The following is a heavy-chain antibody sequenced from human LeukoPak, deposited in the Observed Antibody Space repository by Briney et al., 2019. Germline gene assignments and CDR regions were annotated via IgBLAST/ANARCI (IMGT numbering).Heavy chain of an antibody. CDR1: AFTFSNAW. CDR2: IRSKTDGGTT. Sequence: GGSLRLSCAGSAFTFSNAWMSWVRQGPGKGLEWVGRIRSKTDGGTTDYAEPVKGRFTISRDNSKNTLYLQMNSLKTEDTAVYYCTTIRDYGDYAFDYWGQGTLVTVSS. J-gene: IGHJ4*02. V-gene: IGHV3-15*01. CDR3: TTIRDYGDYAFDY. D-gene: IGHD4-17*01.